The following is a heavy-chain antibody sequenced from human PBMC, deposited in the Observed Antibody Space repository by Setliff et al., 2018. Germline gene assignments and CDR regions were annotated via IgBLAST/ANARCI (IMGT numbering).Heavy chain of an antibody. Sequence: LSLTCDVSGVSISSPKWWTWVRQSPGRGPEWIGEMYHNGVTYYKPSLWGRITISVDKSMNQFSLRLTSVTAADTAVYFCAYGDYSSSSIDFWGQGILVTVSS. J-gene: IGHJ4*02. D-gene: IGHD6-6*01. V-gene: IGHV4-4*01. CDR3: AYGDYSSSSIDF. CDR2: MYHNGVT. CDR1: GVSISSPKW.